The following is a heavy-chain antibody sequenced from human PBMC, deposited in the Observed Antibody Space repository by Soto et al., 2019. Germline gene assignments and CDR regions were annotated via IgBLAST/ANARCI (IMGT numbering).Heavy chain of an antibody. Sequence: SVKVSCKASGGTFSSYTISWVRQAPGQGLEWMGRIIPILGIANYAQKFQGRVTITAEKSTSTAYMELSSLRSEDTAVYYCARPPPRKYCRGCGCYSGWNYMDFWGTGTTVTVSS. V-gene: IGHV1-69*02. CDR2: IIPILGIA. J-gene: IGHJ6*03. CDR1: GGTFSSYT. D-gene: IGHD2-15*01. CDR3: ARPPPRKYCRGCGCYSGWNYMDF.